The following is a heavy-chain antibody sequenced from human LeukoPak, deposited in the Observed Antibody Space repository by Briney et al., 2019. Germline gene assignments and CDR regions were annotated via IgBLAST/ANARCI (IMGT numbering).Heavy chain of an antibody. CDR3: AKRWKYDFWSGASYFDY. J-gene: IGHJ4*02. V-gene: IGHV3-23*01. D-gene: IGHD3-3*01. CDR1: GFTFSNYA. CDR2: ISGSGSVT. Sequence: GGSLRLSCAASGFTFSNYAMAWVRQAPGKGLEWVSAISGSGSVTNYADSVKGRFTISRDSSRNTPSLQMNSLRAEDSAVYYCAKRWKYDFWSGASYFDYWGQGVLVTVSS.